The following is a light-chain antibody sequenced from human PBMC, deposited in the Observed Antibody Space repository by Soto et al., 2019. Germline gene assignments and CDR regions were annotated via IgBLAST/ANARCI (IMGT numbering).Light chain of an antibody. CDR3: QQYNNWPIT. Sequence: EIILTQSPDTLSLSPGERATLSCRASQTVSSNYLAWYQQKPGQAPRLLIYGASTRATGLPARFSGSGSGTQFTLTISSLQSEDFAVYYCQQYNNWPITFGQGTRLEIK. CDR1: QTVSSN. CDR2: GAS. J-gene: IGKJ5*01. V-gene: IGKV3-15*01.